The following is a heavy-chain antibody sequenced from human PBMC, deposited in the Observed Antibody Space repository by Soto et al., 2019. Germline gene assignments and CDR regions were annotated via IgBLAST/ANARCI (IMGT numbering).Heavy chain of an antibody. D-gene: IGHD2-2*03. CDR1: GGSVSSGSYY. J-gene: IGHJ6*02. CDR3: ARLNGYCVSTGCHGYYGMDV. V-gene: IGHV4-61*01. CDR2: IYYSGST. Sequence: PSETLSLTCTVSGGSVSSGSYYWSWIRRPPGKGLEWIGYIYYSGSTNYNPSLKSRVTISVDTSKNQFSLKLSSVTAADTAVYYCARLNGYCVSTGCHGYYGMDVWGQGTTVTVSS.